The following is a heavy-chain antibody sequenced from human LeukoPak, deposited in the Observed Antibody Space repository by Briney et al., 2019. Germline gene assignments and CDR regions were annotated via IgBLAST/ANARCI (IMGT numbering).Heavy chain of an antibody. CDR3: AASLDSSGYRDY. V-gene: IGHV1-24*01. J-gene: IGHJ4*02. D-gene: IGHD3-22*01. CDR1: GYTLTELS. Sequence: GASVKVSCKVSGYTLTELSMHWGRQAPGKGLEGMGGFDPEDGETIYAQKFQGRVTMTEDTSTDTAYMELSSLRSEDTAVYYCAASLDSSGYRDYWGQGTLVTVSS. CDR2: FDPEDGET.